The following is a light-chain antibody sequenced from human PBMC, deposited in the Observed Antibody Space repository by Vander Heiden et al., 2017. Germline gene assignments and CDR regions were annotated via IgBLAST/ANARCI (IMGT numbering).Light chain of an antibody. V-gene: IGLV2-23*02. CDR2: EVS. J-gene: IGLJ1*01. CDR1: TSNVGSDNL. CDR3: CSYAGSSTFTV. Sequence: HSALPHPAYVSGSPGQSIPISCTGTTSNVGSDNLVSCYQQHPGKDTNLMIDEVSKRPSGVVNRFSGSKSGNKASLTISGLQAEDEADDYCCSYAGSSTFTVFGTGTKVTVL.